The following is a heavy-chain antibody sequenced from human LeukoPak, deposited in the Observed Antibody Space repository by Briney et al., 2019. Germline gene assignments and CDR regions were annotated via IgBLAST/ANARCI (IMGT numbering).Heavy chain of an antibody. CDR2: MNPNSGNT. CDR1: GYTFTGYY. D-gene: IGHD3-10*01. J-gene: IGHJ4*02. V-gene: IGHV1-8*03. Sequence: ASVKVSCKASGYTFTGYYMHWVRQAPGQGLEWMGWMNPNSGNTGYAQKFQGRVTITRNTSISTAYMELSSLRSEDTAVYYCARRSYYGSGSYQFLRGARRGDPSGGEGGQGTLVTVSS. CDR3: ARRSYYGSGSYQFLRGARRGDPSGGE.